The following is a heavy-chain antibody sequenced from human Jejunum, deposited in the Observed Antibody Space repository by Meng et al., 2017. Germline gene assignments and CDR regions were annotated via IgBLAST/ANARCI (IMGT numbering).Heavy chain of an antibody. V-gene: IGHV4-59*01. CDR1: GGSMRSYY. J-gene: IGHJ4*02. D-gene: IGHD3-10*01. Sequence: SETLSLTCTVSGGSMRSYYWSWIRQPPGKGLESIGYIFYGGSTNYNPSLKSRVTILVDTSKNQFSLKLTSVTAADTAVYYCARVLVSEWRFGFDYWGQGTLVTVSS. CDR2: IFYGGST. CDR3: ARVLVSEWRFGFDY.